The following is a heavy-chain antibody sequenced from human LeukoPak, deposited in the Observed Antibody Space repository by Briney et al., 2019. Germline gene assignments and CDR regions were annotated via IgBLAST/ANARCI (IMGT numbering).Heavy chain of an antibody. CDR3: ARDGPGYGSGSSFDY. D-gene: IGHD3-10*01. Sequence: GGSLRLSCAASGFTFSSYAMSWVRQAPGKGLEWVSSFYRGGTTYYADSVKGRFTISRDNSKNTLYLQMNSLRDEDTAVYYCARDGPGYGSGSSFDYWGQGTLVTVSS. CDR2: FYRGGTT. J-gene: IGHJ4*02. CDR1: GFTFSSYA. V-gene: IGHV3-66*01.